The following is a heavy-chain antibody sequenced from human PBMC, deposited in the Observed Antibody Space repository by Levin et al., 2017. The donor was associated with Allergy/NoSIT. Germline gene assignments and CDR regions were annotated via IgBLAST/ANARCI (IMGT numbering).Heavy chain of an antibody. D-gene: IGHD6-19*01. J-gene: IGHJ4*02. V-gene: IGHV3-33*01. Sequence: SCAASGFTFSSYGMHWVRQAPGKGLEWVAVIWYDGSNKYYADSVKGRFTISRDNSKNTLYLQMNSLRAEDTAVYYCARPRVGIAVALDYWGQGTLVTVSS. CDR2: IWYDGSNK. CDR1: GFTFSSYG. CDR3: ARPRVGIAVALDY.